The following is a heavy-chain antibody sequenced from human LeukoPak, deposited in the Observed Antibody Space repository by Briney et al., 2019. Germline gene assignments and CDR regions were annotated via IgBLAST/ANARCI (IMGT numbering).Heavy chain of an antibody. CDR2: IKQDGSEK. J-gene: IGHJ6*03. CDR1: GFTFSSYW. D-gene: IGHD2-15*01. V-gene: IGHV3-7*01. CDR3: CVDPAAPLYMDV. Sequence: GGSLRLSCAASGFTFSSYWMSWVRQAPGKGLEWVANIKQDGSEKYYVDSVKGRFTISRDNAKNSLYLQMNSLRAEDTAVYYCCVDPAAPLYMDVWGKGTTVTVSS.